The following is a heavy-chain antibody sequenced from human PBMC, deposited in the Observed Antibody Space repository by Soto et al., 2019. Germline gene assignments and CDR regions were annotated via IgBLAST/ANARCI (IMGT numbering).Heavy chain of an antibody. V-gene: IGHV1-46*01. CDR3: AREVIVVTGRYYYKGMDV. CDR2: INPSAGRQ. J-gene: IGHJ6*02. D-gene: IGHD3-22*01. Sequence: QVLLVQSGAEVKKPGASVKVSCKASGYTFTTYHMHWVRQAPGQGLEWMGVINPSAGRQTYAPKFQARVNVTRDTSTSTVNMELSSLRSEDTAVYYCAREVIVVTGRYYYKGMDVWGQGTTVTVSS. CDR1: GYTFTTYH.